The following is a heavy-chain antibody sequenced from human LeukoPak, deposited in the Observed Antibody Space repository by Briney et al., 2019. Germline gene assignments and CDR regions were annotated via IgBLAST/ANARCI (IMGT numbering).Heavy chain of an antibody. Sequence: APVKVSCKASGYTFTSYYMHWVRRAPGQGLEWMGIINPSGGSTSYAQKFQGRVTMTRDTSTSTVYMELSSLRSEDTAVYYCARIAAAGTRDYWGQGTLVTVSS. V-gene: IGHV1-46*01. CDR2: INPSGGST. CDR1: GYTFTSYY. CDR3: ARIAAAGTRDY. J-gene: IGHJ4*02. D-gene: IGHD6-13*01.